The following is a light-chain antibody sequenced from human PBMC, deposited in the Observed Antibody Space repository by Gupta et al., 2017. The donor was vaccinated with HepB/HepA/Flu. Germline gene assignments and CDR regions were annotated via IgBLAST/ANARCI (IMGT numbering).Light chain of an antibody. Sequence: IQITHSPSTLSASIGDRVTITCRARQSMYIWLDWYQQRPGKAPKRLMSKASNLERGGTPRCSGSGDGTEVNLTISSRHPEDFAAYYCQQETTDHPEWTFGHGTKVDIK. CDR3: QQETTDHPEWT. J-gene: IGKJ1*01. V-gene: IGKV1-5*03. CDR2: KAS. CDR1: QSMYIW.